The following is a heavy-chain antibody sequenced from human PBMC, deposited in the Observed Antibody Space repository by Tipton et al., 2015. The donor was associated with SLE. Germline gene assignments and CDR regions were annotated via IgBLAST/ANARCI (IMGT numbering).Heavy chain of an antibody. J-gene: IGHJ4*02. CDR3: ARRSITPYFDY. V-gene: IGHV4-31*03. Sequence: TLSLTCTVSGGSISSGGYYWTWIRQRPGKGLEWIGYVYYSGTTYYNPSLESRVTMLIDTSKNQFSLNLISLTAADTAVYYCARRSITPYFDYWGQGTLVTVSS. CDR1: GGSISSGGYY. D-gene: IGHD2/OR15-2a*01. CDR2: VYYSGTT.